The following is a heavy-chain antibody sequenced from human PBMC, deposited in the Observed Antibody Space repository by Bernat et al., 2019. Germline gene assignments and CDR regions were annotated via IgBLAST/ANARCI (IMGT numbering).Heavy chain of an antibody. CDR3: ARGSREGYFNY. CDR1: GFTFSSYA. J-gene: IGHJ4*02. D-gene: IGHD1-26*01. CDR2: ISYDGSNK. Sequence: QVQLVESGGGVVQPGRSLRLSCAASGFTFSSYAMHWVRQAPGKGLEWVAVISYDGSNKYYADSVKGRFTISRDNSKNTLYLQMNSLRAEDTAVYYCARGSREGYFNYWGQGTLVTVSS. V-gene: IGHV3-30-3*01.